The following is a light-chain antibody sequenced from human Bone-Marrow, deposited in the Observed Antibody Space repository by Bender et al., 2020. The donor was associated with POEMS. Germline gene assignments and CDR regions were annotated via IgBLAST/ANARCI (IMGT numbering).Light chain of an antibody. CDR2: EGT. V-gene: IGLV2-23*01. Sequence: QSALTQPASVSGSPGQSITISCTGTSSDVGSYDLVSWFQQHPGKAPKLMIYEGTKRPSGISNRFSGSKSVNTASLTISGLQAEDEADYYCCSYAGPSAWVFGGGTKLTIL. J-gene: IGLJ3*02. CDR3: CSYAGPSAWV. CDR1: SSDVGSYDL.